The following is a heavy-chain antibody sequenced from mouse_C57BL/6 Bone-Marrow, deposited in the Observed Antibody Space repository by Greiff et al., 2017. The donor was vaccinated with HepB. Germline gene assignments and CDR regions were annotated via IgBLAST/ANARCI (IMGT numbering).Heavy chain of an antibody. Sequence: EVQLVESGAELVRPGASVKLSCTASGFNIKDYYMHWVKQRPEQGLEWIGRIDPEDGATEYAPKFQGKATMTADTSSSTAYLQLSSLTSEDTAVYYCTTSRDYGNYGSYFDYWGQGTTLTVSS. CDR3: TTSRDYGNYGSYFDY. V-gene: IGHV14-1*01. CDR1: GFNIKDYY. J-gene: IGHJ2*01. D-gene: IGHD2-1*01. CDR2: IDPEDGAT.